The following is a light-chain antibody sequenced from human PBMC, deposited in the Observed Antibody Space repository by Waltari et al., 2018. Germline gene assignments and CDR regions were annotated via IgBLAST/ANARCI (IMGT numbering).Light chain of an antibody. V-gene: IGKV1-5*01. CDR2: DAS. J-gene: IGKJ2*01. CDR1: QSISTW. Sequence: DIQMTQSPSTLSASVGDRVSFSCRASQSISTWLAWYQQKPGKAPRLLIYDASRLESGVPSRFSGSGSGTEFTLTISSLQPDDFATYYCQQYDSYPHGYTFGQGTKLEIK. CDR3: QQYDSYPHGYT.